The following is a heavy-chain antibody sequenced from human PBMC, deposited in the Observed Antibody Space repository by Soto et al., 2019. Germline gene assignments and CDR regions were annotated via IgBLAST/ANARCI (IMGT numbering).Heavy chain of an antibody. V-gene: IGHV3-30-3*01. Sequence: GGSLRLSCAASGFTFNTYAMHWVRQAPGKGLEWVAVISYDGSNKYYGDSMKGRFTISRDNAKNSLYLEMNSLRAEDTAVYYCARESEDLTSNFDYWGQGTLVTVSS. J-gene: IGHJ4*02. CDR3: ARESEDLTSNFDY. CDR1: GFTFNTYA. CDR2: ISYDGSNK.